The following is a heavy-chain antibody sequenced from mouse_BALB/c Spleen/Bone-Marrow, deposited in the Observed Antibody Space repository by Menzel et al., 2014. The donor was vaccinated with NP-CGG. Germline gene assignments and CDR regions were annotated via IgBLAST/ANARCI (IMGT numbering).Heavy chain of an antibody. J-gene: IGHJ2*01. CDR2: IQYSGNT. Sequence: VQLQQPGPDLVKPSQSLSLTSGYSWHWIRQFPGNKLEWMGYIQYSGNTNYNPSLKSRISITRDTSKNQFFLQLNSVTTEDTATYYCARRGNRLTHYFDYWGQGTTLTVSS. V-gene: IGHV3-1*02. D-gene: IGHD2-1*01. CDR1: SGYS. CDR3: ARRGNRLTHYFDY.